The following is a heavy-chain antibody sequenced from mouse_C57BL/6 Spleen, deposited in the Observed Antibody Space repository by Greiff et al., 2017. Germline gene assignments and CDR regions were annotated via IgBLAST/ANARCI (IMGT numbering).Heavy chain of an antibody. J-gene: IGHJ3*01. CDR2: IYPGSGST. Sequence: QVQLQQPGAELVKPGASVKMSCKASGYTFTSYWITWVKQRPGQGLEWIGDIYPGSGSTNYNEKFKSKATLPVAPSSSTAYMQLSSLTAEDSAVYYCAKGWLRSFAYWGQGTLVTVSA. D-gene: IGHD2-2*01. CDR1: GYTFTSYW. V-gene: IGHV1-55*01. CDR3: AKGWLRSFAY.